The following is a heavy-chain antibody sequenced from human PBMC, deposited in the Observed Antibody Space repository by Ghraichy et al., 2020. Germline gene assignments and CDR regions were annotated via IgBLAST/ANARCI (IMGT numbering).Heavy chain of an antibody. Sequence: GGSLRLSCAASGITFSTYSMNWVRQAPGKGLEWVSYISSSSSSMYYADSVKGRFTISRDNAKNSLYLQMNSLRAEDTAMYYCASVFTIFGVGAAPLKPSWGQGTLVTVSS. V-gene: IGHV3-48*01. CDR2: ISSSSSSM. CDR3: ASVFTIFGVGAAPLKPS. CDR1: GITFSTYS. D-gene: IGHD3-3*01. J-gene: IGHJ4*02.